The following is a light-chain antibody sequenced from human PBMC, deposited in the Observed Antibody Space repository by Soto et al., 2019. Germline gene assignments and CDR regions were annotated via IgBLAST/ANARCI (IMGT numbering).Light chain of an antibody. CDR1: SSDVGGYNY. V-gene: IGLV2-14*01. J-gene: IGLJ3*02. Sequence: QSALTQPASVSGSPGQSITISCTGTSSDVGGYNYVSWYQQHPGRAPKLMIYEVSNRPSGVSNRFSASKSGNTASLTISGLQPEDEADYYCSSYTSSSTLLVFGGGTKVTVL. CDR2: EVS. CDR3: SSYTSSSTLLV.